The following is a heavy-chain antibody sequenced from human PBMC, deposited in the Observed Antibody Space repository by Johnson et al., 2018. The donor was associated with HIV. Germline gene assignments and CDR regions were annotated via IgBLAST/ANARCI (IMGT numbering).Heavy chain of an antibody. J-gene: IGHJ3*01. CDR2: ISSSGTGK. V-gene: IGHV3-11*04. CDR3: ARGRWLQLDAFDL. CDR1: GFTFSDYY. D-gene: IGHD5-24*01. Sequence: QVQLMESGGGLVKPGGSLRLSCAASGFTFSDYYMSWIRQAPGKGLEWVSYISSSGTGKYYAGSVKGRFTISRDNAKNSLYLQMNSLRAEDTAVYYCARGRWLQLDAFDLWGQGTMVSVPS.